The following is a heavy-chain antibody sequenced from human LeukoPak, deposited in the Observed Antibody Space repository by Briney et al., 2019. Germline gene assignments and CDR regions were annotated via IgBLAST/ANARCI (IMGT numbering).Heavy chain of an antibody. V-gene: IGHV1-18*01. Sequence: ASVELSCKASGYTFSKYGITWGRQAPGQGLEWKGWSSTYNGNTNYAQKLQGRVTMTTDTTTSTAYMEPRSLISDDAAVYYCARGDDYGDYWGLYWGQGTLVTVSS. CDR3: ARGDDYGDYWGLY. CDR2: SSTYNGNT. J-gene: IGHJ4*02. CDR1: GYTFSKYG. D-gene: IGHD4-17*01.